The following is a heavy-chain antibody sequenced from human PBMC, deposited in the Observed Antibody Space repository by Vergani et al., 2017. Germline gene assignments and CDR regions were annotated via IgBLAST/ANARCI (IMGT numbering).Heavy chain of an antibody. CDR3: ATAGSVEMATVV. CDR2: ISAYNGNT. Sequence: QVQLVQSGAEVKKPGASVKVSCKASGYTFTSYGISWVRQAPGQGLEWMGWISAYNGNTNYAQKLQGRVTITADTSTDTAYMELSSLRSEDTAVYYCATAGSVEMATVVWGQGTLVTVSS. CDR1: GYTFTSYG. D-gene: IGHD5-24*01. J-gene: IGHJ4*02. V-gene: IGHV1-18*01.